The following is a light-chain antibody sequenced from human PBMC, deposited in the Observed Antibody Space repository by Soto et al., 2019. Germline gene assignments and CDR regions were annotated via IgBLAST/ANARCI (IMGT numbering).Light chain of an antibody. CDR2: GAS. CDR1: ESVSSNH. J-gene: IGKJ2*01. CDR3: QQYGDSPYT. Sequence: EIVLTQSPGTLSLSPGDRVTLSCRASESVSSNHLAWYQQKLGQAPRLLIFGASSRAAGIPDRFSGSGSGTDFTFTISRLEPEDFAVYYCQQYGDSPYTFGLGTKVDIK. V-gene: IGKV3-20*01.